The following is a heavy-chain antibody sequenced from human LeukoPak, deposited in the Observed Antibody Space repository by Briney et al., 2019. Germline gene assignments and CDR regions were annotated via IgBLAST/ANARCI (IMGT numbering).Heavy chain of an antibody. V-gene: IGHV3-74*01. J-gene: IGHJ6*02. Sequence: PGGSLRLSCAASGFTFSSYWMHWVRHAPGKGVVWVSRINSDGSSTSYADSVKGRFTISRDNAKNTLYLQMNSLRAEDTAVYYCATGQGHGMDVWGQGTTVTVSS. CDR2: INSDGSST. CDR1: GFTFSSYW. CDR3: ATGQGHGMDV. D-gene: IGHD1-14*01.